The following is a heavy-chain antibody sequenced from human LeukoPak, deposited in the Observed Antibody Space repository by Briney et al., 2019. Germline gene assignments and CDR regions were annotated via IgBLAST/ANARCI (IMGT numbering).Heavy chain of an antibody. D-gene: IGHD6-19*01. Sequence: GESLKISCKGSGFRFTSYWIGWVRQMPGKGLEWMGIIYPGDSDTRYSPSFQGQVTISADKSISPAYLQWSSLKASDTAMYYCARRISSGWSNFDYWGQGTLVTVSS. CDR3: ARRISSGWSNFDY. CDR1: GFRFTSYW. V-gene: IGHV5-51*01. J-gene: IGHJ4*02. CDR2: IYPGDSDT.